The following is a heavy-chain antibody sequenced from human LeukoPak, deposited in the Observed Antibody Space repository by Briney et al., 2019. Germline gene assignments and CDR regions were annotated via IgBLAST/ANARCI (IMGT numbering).Heavy chain of an antibody. J-gene: IGHJ3*02. Sequence: SETLSLTCTVSGGSISSSSYYWGWIRQPPRKGLEWIGSIYYSGSTYYNPSLKSRVTISVDTSKNQFSLKLSSVTAADTAVYYCARGTVTTYAFDIWGQGTMVTVSS. V-gene: IGHV4-39*07. D-gene: IGHD4-17*01. CDR1: GGSISSSSYY. CDR3: ARGTVTTYAFDI. CDR2: IYYSGST.